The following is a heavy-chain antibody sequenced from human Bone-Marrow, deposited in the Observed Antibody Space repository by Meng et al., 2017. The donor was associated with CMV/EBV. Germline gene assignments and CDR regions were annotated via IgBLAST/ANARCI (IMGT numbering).Heavy chain of an antibody. V-gene: IGHV2-5*01. J-gene: IGHJ4*02. CDR3: AHRPSAYSNGWGGPT. Sequence: SGPTLVKPTQTLTLTCTFSGFSLSTSGVGVGWIRQPPGKALEWLALIYWNDDKHYSPSLKSRLTITKDTSKSQVVLTMTNMDPVDTATYYCAHRPSAYSNGWGGPTWGQGTLVTVSS. CDR1: GFSLSTSGVG. D-gene: IGHD6-19*01. CDR2: IYWNDDK.